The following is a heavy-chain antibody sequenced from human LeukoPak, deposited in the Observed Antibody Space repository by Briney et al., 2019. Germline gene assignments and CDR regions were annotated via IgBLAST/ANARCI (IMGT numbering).Heavy chain of an antibody. CDR1: GFTLGSYS. V-gene: IGHV3-23*01. Sequence: GGALRLSCAASGFTLGSYSMYWIRPAPGEGLGGGSGISGSGGSTFYADSVKGRFTISRDNSENTVYLQMNSLRADDTAVYYCAKTTAGYSSGRYPGWPVDYWGQGTLVTVSS. D-gene: IGHD6-19*01. CDR2: ISGSGGST. J-gene: IGHJ4*02. CDR3: AKTTAGYSSGRYPGWPVDY.